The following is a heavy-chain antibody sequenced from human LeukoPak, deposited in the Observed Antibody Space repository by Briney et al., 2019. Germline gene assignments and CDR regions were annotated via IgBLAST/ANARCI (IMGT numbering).Heavy chain of an antibody. Sequence: SVTVSCKASGGTFSSYAISWVRQAPGQGLEWMGGIIPIFGTANYAQKFQGRVTITADESTSTAYMELSSLRSEDTAVYYCARLRHSSSWRGYFDYWGQGTLVTVSS. CDR1: GGTFSSYA. CDR3: ARLRHSSSWRGYFDY. CDR2: IIPIFGTA. V-gene: IGHV1-69*01. J-gene: IGHJ4*02. D-gene: IGHD6-13*01.